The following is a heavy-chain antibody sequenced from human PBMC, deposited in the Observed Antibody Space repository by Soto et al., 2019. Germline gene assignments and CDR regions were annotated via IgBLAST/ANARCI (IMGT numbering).Heavy chain of an antibody. Sequence: ASVKVSCKASGGTFSSYTISWVRQAPGQGLEWMGWIIPILGIANYAQKLQGRVTMTTDTSTSTAYMELRSLRSDDTGVYYCSTGRGVGWTRGFDSWGQGTLVTVSS. D-gene: IGHD6-19*01. CDR3: STGRGVGWTRGFDS. J-gene: IGHJ4*02. CDR2: IIPILGIA. CDR1: GGTFSSYT. V-gene: IGHV1-69*10.